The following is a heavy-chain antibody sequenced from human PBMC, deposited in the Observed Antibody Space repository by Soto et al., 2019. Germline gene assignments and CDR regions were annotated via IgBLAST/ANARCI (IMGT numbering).Heavy chain of an antibody. D-gene: IGHD2-2*01. J-gene: IGHJ4*02. CDR2: ISAYNGNT. CDR1: GYTFTSYG. Sequence: ASVKVSCKASGYTFTSYGISWVRQAPGQGLEWVGWISAYNGNTNYAQKLQGRITMTTDTSTSTAYMELRSLRSDDTAVYYCARDCSSTSCYPYWGQGTLVTVSS. V-gene: IGHV1-18*01. CDR3: ARDCSSTSCYPY.